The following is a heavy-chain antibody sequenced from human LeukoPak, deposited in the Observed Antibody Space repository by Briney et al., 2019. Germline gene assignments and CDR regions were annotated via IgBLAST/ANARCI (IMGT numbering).Heavy chain of an antibody. Sequence: HPGGSLRLSCVASGFTFGKYWMSWVRQAPGKGLEWVANIKLDGSEKNYVDSVKGRFTISRDNTKNSLYLQMNSLRPEDTAIYYCARPPPASMIRGVIIPHFDTWGQGTLVTVSS. CDR2: IKLDGSEK. CDR1: GFTFGKYW. V-gene: IGHV3-7*01. CDR3: ARPPPASMIRGVIIPHFDT. J-gene: IGHJ4*02. D-gene: IGHD3-10*01.